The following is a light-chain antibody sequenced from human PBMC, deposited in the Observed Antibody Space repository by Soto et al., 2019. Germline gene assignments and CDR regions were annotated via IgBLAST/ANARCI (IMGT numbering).Light chain of an antibody. CDR3: QQYGNSPQT. CDR1: QSVSTNQ. Sequence: EIVLTQSPGTLSLSPGERATLSCRASQSVSTNQLAWYQQKPGQAPRLLIYGASSRATGIADRFSGSGSGTDFTLTISRLEPEDFAVYYCQQYGNSPQTFGQGTKVDIK. J-gene: IGKJ1*01. CDR2: GAS. V-gene: IGKV3-20*01.